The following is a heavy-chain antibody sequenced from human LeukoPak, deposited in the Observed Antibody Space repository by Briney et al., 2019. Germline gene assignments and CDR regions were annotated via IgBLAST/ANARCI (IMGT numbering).Heavy chain of an antibody. D-gene: IGHD3-3*01. V-gene: IGHV1-46*01. CDR1: GYNFITYS. CDR2: ITPSGGDT. Sequence: VASVKVSCKASGYNFITYSMNWVRQAPGQGLEWMGVITPSGGDTTYAQKFQNRVIMTSDTSTSTFYMELRSPGSEDTAVYYCARGRRNFWGGYYPHSFDIWGQGTMVTVSS. CDR3: ARGRRNFWGGYYPHSFDI. J-gene: IGHJ3*02.